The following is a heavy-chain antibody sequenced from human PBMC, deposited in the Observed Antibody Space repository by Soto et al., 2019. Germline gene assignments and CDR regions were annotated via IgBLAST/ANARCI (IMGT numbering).Heavy chain of an antibody. V-gene: IGHV3-9*01. D-gene: IGHD1-7*01. J-gene: IGHJ4*02. CDR2: ISWNSGSI. CDR3: AKAPLLQELRAPGVFDY. CDR1: GFTFDDYA. Sequence: GGSLRLSCAASGFTFDDYAMHWVRQAPGKGLEWVSGISWNSGSIGYADSVKGRFTISRDNAKNSLYLQMNSLRAEDTALYYCAKAPLLQELRAPGVFDYWGQGTLVTVSS.